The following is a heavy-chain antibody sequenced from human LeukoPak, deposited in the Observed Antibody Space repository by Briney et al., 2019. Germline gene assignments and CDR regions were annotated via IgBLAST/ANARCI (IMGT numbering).Heavy chain of an antibody. CDR2: IKQDGSEK. V-gene: IGHV3-7*03. D-gene: IGHD2-2*01. Sequence: PGGSLRLSCAASGFTFSSYWMSWVRQAPGKGLEWVANIKQDGSEKYYVDSVKGRFTISRDNAKNSLYLQMNSLRVEDTAIYYCARAAAVCSSTSCYGHYWGQGTLVTVSS. CDR3: ARAAAVCSSTSCYGHY. J-gene: IGHJ4*02. CDR1: GFTFSSYW.